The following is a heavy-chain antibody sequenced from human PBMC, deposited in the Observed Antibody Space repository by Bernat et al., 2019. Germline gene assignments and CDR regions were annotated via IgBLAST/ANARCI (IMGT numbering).Heavy chain of an antibody. D-gene: IGHD5-12*01. J-gene: IGHJ4*02. CDR1: GFSFGSYA. V-gene: IGHV3-23*01. CDR2: MSGVESRT. CDR3: AKTPMFGAYEYYFDY. Sequence: EVQLLESGGGLVQPGGSLRLSCAASGFSFGSYAMGWVRQAPGRGLECVSGMSGVESRTYDADSVKGRFTISRDNSKNTLYLQMNSLRVEDTAVYYCAKTPMFGAYEYYFDYWGQGTLVTVSS.